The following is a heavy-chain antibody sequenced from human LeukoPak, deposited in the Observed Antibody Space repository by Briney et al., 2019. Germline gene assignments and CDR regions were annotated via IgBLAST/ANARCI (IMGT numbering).Heavy chain of an antibody. CDR2: IYPADSDT. J-gene: IGHJ4*02. V-gene: IGHV5-51*01. CDR3: ATQSRDGSKTRGYYFDY. Sequence: PGESLNISCQGSGCIFTNYWIGWVRQMPGKGLESMGIIYPADSDTTYSPSFQGQVTISADKSISTVYLQWSSLKASDTAMYYCATQSRDGSKTRGYYFDYWGQGTLVTVSS. D-gene: IGHD3-10*01. CDR1: GCIFTNYW.